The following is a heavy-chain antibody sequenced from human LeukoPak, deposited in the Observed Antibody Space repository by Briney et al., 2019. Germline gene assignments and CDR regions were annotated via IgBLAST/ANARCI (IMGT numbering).Heavy chain of an antibody. CDR1: GDSINSGGYY. V-gene: IGHV4-61*08. CDR2: ISNSGST. D-gene: IGHD2-15*01. Sequence: PSETLSLTCTVSGDSINSGGYYWTWIRQHPGRGLEWIGDISNSGSTSYNPSLKSRVTISIDTSKNQFSLKLSSVTAADTAVYYCGRDALVGYFSYYYMDVWGKGTTVTVSS. CDR3: GRDALVGYFSYYYMDV. J-gene: IGHJ6*03.